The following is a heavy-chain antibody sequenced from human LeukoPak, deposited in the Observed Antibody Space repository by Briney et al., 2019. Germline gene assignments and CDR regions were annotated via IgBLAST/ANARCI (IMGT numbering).Heavy chain of an antibody. V-gene: IGHV4-39*01. Sequence: SETLSLTCTVSGGSISSSSYYWGWIRQPPGKGLEWIGSIYYSGSTYYNPSLKSRVTISVDTSKNQFSLKLSSVTAADTAVYYCARHDSSSNFDYWGQGTLVTVSS. CDR2: IYYSGST. CDR1: GGSISSSSYY. CDR3: ARHDSSSNFDY. D-gene: IGHD6-6*01. J-gene: IGHJ4*02.